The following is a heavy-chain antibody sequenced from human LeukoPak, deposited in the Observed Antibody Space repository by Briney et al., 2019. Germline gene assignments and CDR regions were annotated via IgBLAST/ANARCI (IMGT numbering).Heavy chain of an antibody. CDR3: ARQQLVDGPNWFDP. CDR2: IIPVFGTS. CDR1: GGTFSSYA. D-gene: IGHD6-13*01. Sequence: GASVKVSCKASGGTFSSYAISWVRQAPGQGLEWMGGIIPVFGTSNYAQKFQGRVTITADESTSTAYMELRSLRSDDTAVYYCARQQLVDGPNWFDPWGQGTLVTVSS. V-gene: IGHV1-69*13. J-gene: IGHJ5*02.